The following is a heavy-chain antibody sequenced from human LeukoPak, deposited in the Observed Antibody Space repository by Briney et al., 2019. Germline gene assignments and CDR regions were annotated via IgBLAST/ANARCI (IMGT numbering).Heavy chain of an antibody. V-gene: IGHV1-2*02. CDR3: ARNPAYCTSTSCYNDY. CDR2: INPNSGGT. CDR1: GYTFTIYY. D-gene: IGHD2-2*02. Sequence: ASVKVSCKASGYTFTIYYMHWVRQAPGQGLEWMGWINPNSGGTSYARRFQGRVTMTRDTSISTAYMELSRLTSDDTVVYYCARNPAYCTSTSCYNDYWGQGTLVTVSS. J-gene: IGHJ4*02.